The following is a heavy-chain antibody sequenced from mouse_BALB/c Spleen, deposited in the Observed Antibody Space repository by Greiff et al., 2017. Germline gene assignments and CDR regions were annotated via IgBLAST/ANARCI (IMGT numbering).Heavy chain of an antibody. Sequence: EVQLQESGTVLSRPGASVKMSCKASGYTFSGYFIHWVKQRPGQGLEWIGAIYPGNGDSIYNQKFKGKAKLTAVTSTSTAYMELSSLTNEDSAVYYCARGLLRWQGAMDYWGQGTSVTVSS. CDR2: IYPGNGDS. CDR1: GYTFSGYF. CDR3: ARGLLRWQGAMDY. V-gene: IGHV1-5*01. D-gene: IGHD1-1*01. J-gene: IGHJ4*01.